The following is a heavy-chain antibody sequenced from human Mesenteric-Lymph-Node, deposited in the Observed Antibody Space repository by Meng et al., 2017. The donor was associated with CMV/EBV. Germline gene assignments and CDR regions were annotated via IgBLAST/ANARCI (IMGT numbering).Heavy chain of an antibody. CDR2: IYRGDNT. D-gene: IGHD3-10*01. V-gene: IGHV3-66*01. CDR3: TGDSVSNPNLDY. Sequence: HLVECGGGLGQPGGSLRLSWAASGFNVRDKYMSWVRQAPGKGLEWVCIIYRGDNTYYIDSVKDRFTVSRDNSKNTMYLQMNSLRVEDTAVYYCTGDSVSNPNLDYWGQGTLVTVSS. CDR1: GFNVRDKY. J-gene: IGHJ4*02.